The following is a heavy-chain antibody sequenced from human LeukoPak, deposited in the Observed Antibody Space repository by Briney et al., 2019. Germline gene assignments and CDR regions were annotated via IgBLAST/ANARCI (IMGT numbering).Heavy chain of an antibody. J-gene: IGHJ4*01. Sequence: PGGSLRLSCAASGFSFSSHAMSWVRQAPGKGLEWVSFISGSGDSTYYADSVKGRFIISRDNSKDTLYLQLNSLRSEDTAKYYCAKEGSYGDFDYWGHGTLVTVSS. CDR3: AKEGSYGDFDY. CDR1: GFSFSSHA. CDR2: ISGSGDST. V-gene: IGHV3-23*01. D-gene: IGHD4-17*01.